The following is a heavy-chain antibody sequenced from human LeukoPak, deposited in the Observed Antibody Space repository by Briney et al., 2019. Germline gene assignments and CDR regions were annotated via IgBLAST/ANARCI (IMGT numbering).Heavy chain of an antibody. CDR1: ALNFNYFA. CDR3: SRVKYGGNSGYHFDS. Sequence: GGSLRLSCEASALNFNYFAMSWVRQVPGKRLEWVSTIGDAATSASYADSVRGRFSMSRDNSKNMVYLQMDSLRAEDTAVYFCSRVKYGGNSGYHFDSWGLGTLVTVSS. V-gene: IGHV3-23*01. J-gene: IGHJ4*02. CDR2: IGDAATSA. D-gene: IGHD4-23*01.